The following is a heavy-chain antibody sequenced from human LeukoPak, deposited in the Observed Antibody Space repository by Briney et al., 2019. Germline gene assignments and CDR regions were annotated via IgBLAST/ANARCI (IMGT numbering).Heavy chain of an antibody. J-gene: IGHJ3*02. CDR2: IYPDSGGT. D-gene: IGHD2-2*03. Sequence: ASLKVSCRAPGYTLTDYYMHWVRHAPGQGLKWMGCIYPDSGGTKSAQRVQGRVTMTRDTTITTVYMELIRLRSDDTAVYYCARDGLDIQRRDAFDIWGQGTMVTVSS. CDR3: ARDGLDIQRRDAFDI. V-gene: IGHV1-2*02. CDR1: GYTLTDYY.